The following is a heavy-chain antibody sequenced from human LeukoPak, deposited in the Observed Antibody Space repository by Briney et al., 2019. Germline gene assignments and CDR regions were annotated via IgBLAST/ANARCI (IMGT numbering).Heavy chain of an antibody. J-gene: IGHJ5*02. CDR1: GFTFSSYA. V-gene: IGHV3-23*01. D-gene: IGHD3-22*01. CDR3: AKGGYYYDSSGYYGAAWFDP. CDR2: ISGSGGST. Sequence: GGSLRLSCAASGFTFSSYAMSWVRQAPGKGLEWVSAISGSGGSTYYADSVKGRFTISRDNSKNTLYLQMNSLRAEDTAVYYCAKGGYYYDSSGYYGAAWFDPWGQGTLVTVSS.